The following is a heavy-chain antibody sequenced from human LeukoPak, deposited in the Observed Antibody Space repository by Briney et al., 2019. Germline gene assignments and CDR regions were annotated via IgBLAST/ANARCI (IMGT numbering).Heavy chain of an antibody. D-gene: IGHD6-19*01. J-gene: IGHJ2*01. CDR1: GFTFSSYS. CDR2: ISSSSSYI. Sequence: GGPLRLSCAASGFTFSSYSMNSVRPAPGKELEWVSSISSSSSYIYYADSVKGRFTISRDNAKNSLYLQMNSLRAEDTAVYYCAREITSGWYRRSGRWYFDLWGRGTLVTVSS. V-gene: IGHV3-21*01. CDR3: AREITSGWYRRSGRWYFDL.